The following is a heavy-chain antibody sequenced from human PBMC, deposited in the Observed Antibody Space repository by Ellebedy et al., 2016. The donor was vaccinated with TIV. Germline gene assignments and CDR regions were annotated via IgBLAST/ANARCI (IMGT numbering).Heavy chain of an antibody. CDR3: ARGRVVVVAATPGWFDP. V-gene: IGHV1-46*01. J-gene: IGHJ5*02. D-gene: IGHD2-15*01. Sequence: ASVKVSXKASGYTFTSYYMHWVRQAPGQGLEWMGIINPSGGSTSYAQKFQGRVTMTRDTSTSTAYMELSSLRSEDTAVYYCARGRVVVVAATPGWFDPWGQGTLVTVSS. CDR2: INPSGGST. CDR1: GYTFTSYY.